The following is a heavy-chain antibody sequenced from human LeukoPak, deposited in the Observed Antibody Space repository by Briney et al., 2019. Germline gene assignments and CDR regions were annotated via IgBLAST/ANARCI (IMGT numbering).Heavy chain of an antibody. V-gene: IGHV1-46*01. CDR1: GYTFTSYY. D-gene: IGHD3-10*01. CDR3: ARASPTMVRGEYYFDY. CDR2: INPSGGST. J-gene: IGHJ4*02. Sequence: ASVKVSCKASGYTFTSYYMHWVRQAPGQGLEWMGIINPSGGSTSYAQKFQGRVTMTRDMSTSTVYMELSSLRSEDTAVYYCARASPTMVRGEYYFDYWAREPWSPSPQ.